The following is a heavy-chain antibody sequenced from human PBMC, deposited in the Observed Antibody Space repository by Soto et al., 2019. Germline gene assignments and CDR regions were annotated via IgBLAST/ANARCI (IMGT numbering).Heavy chain of an antibody. V-gene: IGHV3-30*03. CDR1: GFTFSSYG. Sequence: QVQLVESGGGVVQPGRSLRLSCAASGFTFSSYGMHWVRQAPGKGLEWVVVISYDGSNKYYADSVKGRFTISRDNSKNTLYLQMNSLRPEDTAVYYCARGMVATWLFDFWGQGTLVTVSS. D-gene: IGHD5-12*01. CDR3: ARGMVATWLFDF. J-gene: IGHJ4*02. CDR2: ISYDGSNK.